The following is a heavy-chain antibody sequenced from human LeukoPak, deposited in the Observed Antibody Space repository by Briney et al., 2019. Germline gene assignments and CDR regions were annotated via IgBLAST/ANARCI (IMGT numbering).Heavy chain of an antibody. Sequence: GGSLRLSCAASGFTFSSYAMSWVRQAPGKGLEWVSAISGSGGSTYYADSVKGRFTISRDNAKNSLYLQMNSLRAEDTALYYCAKDINLSMVRGAIIDYWGQGTLVTVSS. CDR2: ISGSGGST. V-gene: IGHV3-23*01. J-gene: IGHJ4*02. CDR3: AKDINLSMVRGAIIDY. D-gene: IGHD3-10*01. CDR1: GFTFSSYA.